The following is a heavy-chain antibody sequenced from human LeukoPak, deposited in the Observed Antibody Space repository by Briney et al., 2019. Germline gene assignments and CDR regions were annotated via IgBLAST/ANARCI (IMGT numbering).Heavy chain of an antibody. J-gene: IGHJ3*01. V-gene: IGHV3-23*01. Sequence: PGGSLRLSCTASGFTFDHFGMSWVRQAPGKGLEWVSAVTGSATTTSYADSVKGRFTVSRVNSQSLLSLQMDSLGAEDTAIYYCVKHARVGTSTAFEVWGQGTLVTVSS. D-gene: IGHD1-26*01. CDR2: VTGSATTT. CDR3: VKHARVGTSTAFEV. CDR1: GFTFDHFG.